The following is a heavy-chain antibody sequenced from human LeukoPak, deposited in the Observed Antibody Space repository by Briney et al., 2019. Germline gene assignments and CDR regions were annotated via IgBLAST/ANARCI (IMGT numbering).Heavy chain of an antibody. D-gene: IGHD3-9*01. CDR2: INPNSGGT. Sequence: ASVKVSCKASGYTFTGYYMHWVRQAPGQGLEWMGWINPNSGGTNYAQKFQGRVTMTRDTSISTAYMELSRLRSDDTAVYYCARDVYRHYDILTGYYNGWYFDLWGRGTLVTVSS. CDR1: GYTFTGYY. J-gene: IGHJ2*01. CDR3: ARDVYRHYDILTGYYNGWYFDL. V-gene: IGHV1-2*02.